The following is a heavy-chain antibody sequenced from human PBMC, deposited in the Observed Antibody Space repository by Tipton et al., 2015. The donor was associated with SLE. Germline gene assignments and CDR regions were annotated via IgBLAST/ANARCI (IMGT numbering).Heavy chain of an antibody. Sequence: TLSLTCAVYGGSFSGYYWGWIRQPPGKGLEWIGSIYYSGSTYYNPSLKSRVTISVDTSKNQFSLKLSSVTAADTAVYYCARDTSKAYCSSTSCYFDYWGQGTLVTVSS. CDR2: IYYSGST. D-gene: IGHD2-2*01. V-gene: IGHV4-34*01. J-gene: IGHJ4*02. CDR1: GGSFSGYY. CDR3: ARDTSKAYCSSTSCYFDY.